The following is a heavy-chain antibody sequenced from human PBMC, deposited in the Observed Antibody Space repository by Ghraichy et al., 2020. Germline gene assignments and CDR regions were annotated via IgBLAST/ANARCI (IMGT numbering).Heavy chain of an antibody. V-gene: IGHV1-8*01. CDR2: MNPNSGNT. CDR1: GYTFTSYD. J-gene: IGHJ4*02. D-gene: IGHD6-13*01. Sequence: ASVKVPCKASGYTFTSYDINWVRQATGQGLEWMGWMNPNSGNTGYAQKFQGRVTMTRNTSISTAYMELSSLRSEDTAVYYCATSPPWDSSSWGFWGQGTLVTVSS. CDR3: ATSPPWDSSSWGF.